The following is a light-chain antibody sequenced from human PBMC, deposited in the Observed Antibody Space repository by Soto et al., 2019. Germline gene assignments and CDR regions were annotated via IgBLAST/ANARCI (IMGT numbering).Light chain of an antibody. CDR2: KAS. V-gene: IGKV1-5*03. CDR3: QQYNSNPWT. Sequence: DIQMTQSPSTLSASVGDRVTITCRASQSISTWLARYQQKPGKGPKLLIYKASSSESGVPSSFSGSGSGTEFTLTISSLQPDDLATYYCQQYNSNPWTFGQGTKVEVK. J-gene: IGKJ1*01. CDR1: QSISTW.